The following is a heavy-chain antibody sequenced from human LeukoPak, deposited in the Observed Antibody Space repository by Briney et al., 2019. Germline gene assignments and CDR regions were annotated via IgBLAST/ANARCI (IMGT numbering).Heavy chain of an antibody. V-gene: IGHV4-38-2*02. D-gene: IGHD1-14*01. CDR2: IYHIGQT. CDR1: GYSISTGYY. Sequence: PSETLSLTCTVSGYSISTGYYWGWIRQPPGKGLEWIGSIYHIGQTYYNPSLKTRDTISIDTPKNHFSLNRGSVTAAYTHVYYCARESTNQYYFDYWGQGTLVTVSS. CDR3: ARESTNQYYFDY. J-gene: IGHJ4*02.